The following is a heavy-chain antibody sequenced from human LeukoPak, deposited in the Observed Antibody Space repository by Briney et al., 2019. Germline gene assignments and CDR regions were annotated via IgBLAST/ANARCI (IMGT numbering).Heavy chain of an antibody. J-gene: IGHJ4*02. D-gene: IGHD3-22*01. CDR1: TRYFTNYW. V-gene: IGHV3-74*01. CDR2: IDRDGLRE. Sequence: GGSLRLSCTASTRYFTNYWMHWVRQVPGKGLAWLSRIDRDGLREDYADSVRGRFTISRHNAKSTTYLQMNSLRAEDTAVYYCARDLLYYDSSGGDYWGQGTLVTVSS. CDR3: ARDLLYYDSSGGDY.